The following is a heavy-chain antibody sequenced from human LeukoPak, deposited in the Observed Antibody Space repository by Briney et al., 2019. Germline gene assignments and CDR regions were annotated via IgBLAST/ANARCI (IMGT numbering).Heavy chain of an antibody. Sequence: GGSLRLSCAASGFTFSSYWMSWVRQAPGKGLEWVADIKQDGSDYYYVDSVKGRFTISRDNAKNSLYLQMNSLRAEDTAVYYCAREQTPVIHYYFDSWGQGTLVTVSS. CDR3: AREQTPVIHYYFDS. D-gene: IGHD3-16*02. CDR1: GFTFSSYW. V-gene: IGHV3-7*01. J-gene: IGHJ4*02. CDR2: IKQDGSDY.